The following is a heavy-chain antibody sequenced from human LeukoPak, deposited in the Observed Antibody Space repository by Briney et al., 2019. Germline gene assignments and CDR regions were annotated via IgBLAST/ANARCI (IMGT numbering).Heavy chain of an antibody. CDR3: ARDGYSSSWYDY. Sequence: GPVKVSCKASGGTFSSYAISWVRQAPGQGLEWMGRINPNSGGTNYAQKFQGRVTMTRDTSISTAYMELSRLRSDDTAVYYCARDGYSSSWYDYWGQGTLVTVSS. CDR2: INPNSGGT. D-gene: IGHD6-13*01. V-gene: IGHV1-2*06. CDR1: GGTFSSYA. J-gene: IGHJ4*02.